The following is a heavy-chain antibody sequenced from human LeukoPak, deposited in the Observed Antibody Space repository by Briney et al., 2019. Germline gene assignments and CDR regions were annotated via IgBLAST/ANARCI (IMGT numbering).Heavy chain of an antibody. CDR2: INHSGST. CDR3: ARGIAVAWYYYYGMDV. CDR1: GGSISSYY. D-gene: IGHD6-19*01. J-gene: IGHJ6*02. V-gene: IGHV4-34*01. Sequence: SETLSLTCTVSGGSISSYYWSWIRQPPGKGLEWIGEINHSGSTNYNPSLKSRVTISVDTSKNQFSLKLSSVTAADTAVYYCARGIAVAWYYYYGMDVWGQGTTVTVSS.